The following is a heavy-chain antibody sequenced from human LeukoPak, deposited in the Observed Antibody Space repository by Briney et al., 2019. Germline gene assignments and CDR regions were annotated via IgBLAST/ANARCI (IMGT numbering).Heavy chain of an antibody. CDR3: ARDSAPSSSWKLYFQH. D-gene: IGHD6-13*01. CDR2: ISYDGSNK. V-gene: IGHV3-30-3*01. J-gene: IGHJ1*01. CDR1: GFTFSSYA. Sequence: GGSLRLSCAASGFTFSSYAMHWVRQAPGKGLEWVAVISYDGSNKYYADSVKGRFTISRDNSKNTLYLQMNSLRAEDTAVYYCARDSAPSSSWKLYFQHWGQGTLVTVSS.